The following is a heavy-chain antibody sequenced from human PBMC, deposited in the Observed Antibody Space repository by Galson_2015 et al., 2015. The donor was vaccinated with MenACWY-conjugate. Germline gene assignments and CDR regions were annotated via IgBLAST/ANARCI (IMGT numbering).Heavy chain of an antibody. V-gene: IGHV1-58*01. D-gene: IGHD4-23*01. CDR2: IVIGNGNI. Sequence: SVKVSCKASGFTFSSSSVQWVRQARGQSLEWMGWIVIGNGNINYAQNFQERVTFTRDMSTSTAYMELSSLRSDDTAVYYCAISREAVTPFSPCDLWGQGTMITVSS. CDR3: AISREAVTPFSPCDL. J-gene: IGHJ3*01. CDR1: GFTFSSSS.